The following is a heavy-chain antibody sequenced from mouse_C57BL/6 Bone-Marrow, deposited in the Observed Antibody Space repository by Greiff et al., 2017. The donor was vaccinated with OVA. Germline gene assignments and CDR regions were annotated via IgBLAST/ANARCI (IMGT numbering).Heavy chain of an antibody. CDR1: GYTFTSYW. Sequence: QVQLQQPGAELVRPGTSVKLSCKASGYTFTSYWMHWVKQRPGKGLEWIGRIYPGDGDTNYNGKFKGKATLTADKSSSTAFMQLSSLTSEDSAVYFCARSGNWFAYWGQGTLVTVSA. CDR2: IYPGDGDT. CDR3: ARSGNWFAY. V-gene: IGHV1-82*01. D-gene: IGHD1-1*01. J-gene: IGHJ3*01.